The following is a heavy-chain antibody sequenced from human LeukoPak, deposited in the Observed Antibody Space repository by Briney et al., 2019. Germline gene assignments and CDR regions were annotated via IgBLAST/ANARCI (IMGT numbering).Heavy chain of an antibody. CDR1: GDSISSRDYY. CDR3: ARGFAGHNAFDI. CDR2: IYYTGST. J-gene: IGHJ3*02. D-gene: IGHD3-3*01. V-gene: IGHV4-30-4*08. Sequence: PSETLSLTCSVSGDSISSRDYYWSWIRQPPGKGLEWIGYIYYTGSTSYNPSLKSRVTISVDTSKNQFSLRLSSVTAADTAVYYCARGFAGHNAFDIWGQGTMVTVSS.